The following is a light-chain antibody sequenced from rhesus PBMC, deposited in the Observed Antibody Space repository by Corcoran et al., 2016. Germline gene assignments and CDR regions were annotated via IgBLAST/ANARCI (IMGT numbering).Light chain of an antibody. CDR3: QQYNTCNS. CDR2: VAC. V-gene: IGKV3S9*01. J-gene: IGKJ4*01. CDR1: QSVSSY. Sequence: EIVMTQSPATLSLSPGERATLSCRASQSVSSYVAWYQQKPEQAPRPHSDVACSRATGIPDRFSGRGSGTNFSLSISSLEPEDVGFYYCQQYNTCNSFGGGTKVELK.